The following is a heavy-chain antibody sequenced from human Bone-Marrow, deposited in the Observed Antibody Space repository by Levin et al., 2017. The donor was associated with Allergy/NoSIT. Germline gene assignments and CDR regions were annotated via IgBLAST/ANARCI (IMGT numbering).Heavy chain of an antibody. V-gene: IGHV3-53*01. CDR2: IYSGGST. J-gene: IGHJ5*02. CDR1: GFTVSSHY. CDR3: ARGWFGELLDH. Sequence: GESLKISCAASGFTVSSHYMSWVRQAPGKGPEWVSVIYSGGSTYYADSVKGRFTISRDNSKNTLYLQMNSLRAEDTAVYYCARGWFGELLDHWGQGTLVTVSS. D-gene: IGHD3-10*01.